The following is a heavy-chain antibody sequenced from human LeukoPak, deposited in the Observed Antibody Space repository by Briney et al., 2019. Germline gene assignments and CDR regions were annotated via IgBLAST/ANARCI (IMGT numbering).Heavy chain of an antibody. Sequence: PSETLSLTCAVYGGSISGYYWSWIRQPPGKGLEWVGEIHYTGGTSYNPSLKSRATISIDTSKNQLSVKLSSVTAADTAVYYCARGNILSGYCFAFWG. CDR1: GGSISGYY. CDR2: IHYTGGT. CDR3: ARGNILSGYCFAF. D-gene: IGHD3-9*01. J-gene: IGHJ6*01. V-gene: IGHV4-34*01.